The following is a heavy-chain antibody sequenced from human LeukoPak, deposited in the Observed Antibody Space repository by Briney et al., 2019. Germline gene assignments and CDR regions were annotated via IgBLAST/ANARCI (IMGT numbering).Heavy chain of an antibody. CDR2: INQDGSEE. J-gene: IGHJ4*02. Sequence: SGGSLRLSCAASGFTFTSYWMSWVRQAPGKGLEWVANINQDGSEEYYADSVKGRFTISRDNAKNSLYLQLNSLRAEDTAVYYCARGQWLAYWGQGTLVTISS. V-gene: IGHV3-7*04. D-gene: IGHD6-19*01. CDR3: ARGQWLAY. CDR1: GFTFTSYW.